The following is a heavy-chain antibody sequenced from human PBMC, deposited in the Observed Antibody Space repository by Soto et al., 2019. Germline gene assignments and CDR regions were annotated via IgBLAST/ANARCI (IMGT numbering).Heavy chain of an antibody. D-gene: IGHD6-6*01. Sequence: QVQLVQSGAEVKKPGASVKVSCKASGYTFTRFGINWVRQAPGQGLEWMGWISGYNGNTNTAENFQGRVTMTTDTPATTANMELRSLRSDDTAVYYWARDFEAGGQLVGGFDYWGQGTLVTVSS. J-gene: IGHJ4*02. CDR1: GYTFTRFG. CDR2: ISGYNGNT. V-gene: IGHV1-18*01. CDR3: ARDFEAGGQLVGGFDY.